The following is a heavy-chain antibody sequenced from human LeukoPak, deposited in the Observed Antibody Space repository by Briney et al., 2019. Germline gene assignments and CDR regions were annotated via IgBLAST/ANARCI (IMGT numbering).Heavy chain of an antibody. D-gene: IGHD3-16*01. V-gene: IGHV4-61*05. CDR2: IHISGST. CDR3: ARDVSLSFDI. J-gene: IGHJ3*02. CDR1: GGSISSSSYY. Sequence: SETLSLTCTVSGGSISSSSYYWGWIRQPPGKGLEWIGRIHISGSTNYSPSLKSRVTMSVDMSKNQLSLRVRSVTAADTAVYYCARDVSLSFDIWGKGQWSTS.